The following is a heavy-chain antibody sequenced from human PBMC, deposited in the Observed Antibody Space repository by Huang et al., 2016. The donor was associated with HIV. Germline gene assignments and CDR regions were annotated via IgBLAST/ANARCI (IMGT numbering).Heavy chain of an antibody. CDR3: ASASIAARRWFDP. Sequence: QVQLQESGPGLVKPSETLSLTCTVSGGSMSSYYWSWIRQPPGKGLEWIGNIYYSGSTNYNPSLMSRVTRSVDTSKNQFSLRLSSVTAADTAVYYCASASIAARRWFDPWGQGSLVTVSS. CDR1: GGSMSSYY. J-gene: IGHJ5*02. CDR2: IYYSGST. D-gene: IGHD6-6*01. V-gene: IGHV4-59*01.